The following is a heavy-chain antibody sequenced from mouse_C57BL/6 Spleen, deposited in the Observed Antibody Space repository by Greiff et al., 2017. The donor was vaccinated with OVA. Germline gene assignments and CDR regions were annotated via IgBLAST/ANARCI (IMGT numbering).Heavy chain of an antibody. CDR3: ASGDYYGSSYAMDY. J-gene: IGHJ4*01. CDR2: ISYDGSN. V-gene: IGHV3-6*01. CDR1: GYSITSGYY. Sequence: EVKLQESGPGLVKPPQSLSLTCSVTGYSITSGYYWNWIRQFPGNKLEWMGYISYDGSNNYNPSLKNRISITRDTSKNQFFLKLNSVTTEDTATYYCASGDYYGSSYAMDYWGQGTSVTVSS. D-gene: IGHD1-1*01.